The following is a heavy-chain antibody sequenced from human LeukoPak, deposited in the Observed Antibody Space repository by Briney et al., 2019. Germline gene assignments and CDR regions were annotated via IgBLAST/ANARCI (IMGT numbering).Heavy chain of an antibody. CDR3: ARGEGSSIVGATFDY. CDR1: GGSISSGDYY. V-gene: IGHV4-30-4*08. CDR2: IYYSGST. D-gene: IGHD1-26*01. J-gene: IGHJ4*02. Sequence: PSQTLSLTCTVSGGSISSGDYYWSWIRQPPGKGLEWIGYIYYSGSTYYNPFLKSRVTISVDTSKNQFSLKLSSVTAADTAVYYCARGEGSSIVGATFDYWGQGTLVTVSS.